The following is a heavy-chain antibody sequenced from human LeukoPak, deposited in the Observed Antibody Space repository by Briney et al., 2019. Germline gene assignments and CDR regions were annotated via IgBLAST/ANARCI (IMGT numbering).Heavy chain of an antibody. V-gene: IGHV3-74*01. J-gene: IGHJ6*02. CDR2: INSDGSST. CDR3: ASINYGGNSWFGYYYYGMDV. CDR1: GFTFSSYW. Sequence: PGGTVRLSCAASGFTFSSYWMHWVRQAPGKGLVWVSRINSDGSSTSYADSVKGRFTISRDNAKNTLYLQMNSLRAEDTAVYYCASINYGGNSWFGYYYYGMDVWGQGTTVTVSS. D-gene: IGHD4-23*01.